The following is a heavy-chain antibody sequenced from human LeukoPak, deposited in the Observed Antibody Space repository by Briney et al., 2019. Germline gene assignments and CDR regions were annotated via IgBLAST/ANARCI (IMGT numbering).Heavy chain of an antibody. CDR1: GYTFTGYY. J-gene: IGHJ4*02. CDR3: ARGPQVSSGWFLFDY. CDR2: INPHSDGT. D-gene: IGHD6-19*01. Sequence: ASVKVSCKASGYTFTGYYIHWVRQAPGQGLEWMGWINPHSDGTNYAQKFQGRVTMTRDTSISTAYMELSRLRSDDTAVYYCARGPQVSSGWFLFDYWGQGTLVTVSS. V-gene: IGHV1-2*02.